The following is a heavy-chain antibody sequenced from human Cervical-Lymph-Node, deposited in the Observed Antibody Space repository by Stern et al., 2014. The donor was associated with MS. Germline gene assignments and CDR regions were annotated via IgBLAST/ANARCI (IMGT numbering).Heavy chain of an antibody. D-gene: IGHD2-15*01. CDR3: ARGLLGSENAFDI. Sequence: QMQLVQSGAEVKKPGASVKVSCKASGYTFTSYGISWVRQAPGQGLEWMGWISPTNCNPTYAQKFHVRVYITTETSTSTAYMELRSLISDDTAVYYCARGLLGSENAFDIWGQGTMVTVSS. V-gene: IGHV1-18*01. CDR1: GYTFTSYG. J-gene: IGHJ3*02. CDR2: ISPTNCNP.